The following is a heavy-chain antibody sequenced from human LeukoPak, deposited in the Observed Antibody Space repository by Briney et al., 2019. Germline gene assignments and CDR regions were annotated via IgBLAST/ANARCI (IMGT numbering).Heavy chain of an antibody. D-gene: IGHD6-13*01. J-gene: IGHJ6*03. CDR1: GYTFTSYD. CDR3: ARVGSSSWYGWGNYYYYYYMDV. Sequence: GASVKVSCKASGYTFTSYDINWVRQATGQGLEWMGWMNPNSGNTGYAQKFQGRVTITRNTSISTAYMELSSLRSEDTAVYYCARVGSSSWYGWGNYYYYYYMDVWGKGTTVTVSS. CDR2: MNPNSGNT. V-gene: IGHV1-8*03.